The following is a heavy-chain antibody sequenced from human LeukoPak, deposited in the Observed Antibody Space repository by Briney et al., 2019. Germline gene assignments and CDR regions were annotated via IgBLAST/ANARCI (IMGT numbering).Heavy chain of an antibody. Sequence: SQYLSINCAISGDSVSSNSATWTWIRQSPSRGLEWLGRTYYRSKWYNDYAVSVKSRTTINPDTSRNQFSLQLNTVTPEDTAVYYCARGSSSNSWFFDYWGQGTLVTVSS. CDR2: TYYRSKWYN. V-gene: IGHV6-1*01. CDR1: GDSVSSNSAT. CDR3: ARGSSSNSWFFDY. J-gene: IGHJ4*02. D-gene: IGHD6-13*01.